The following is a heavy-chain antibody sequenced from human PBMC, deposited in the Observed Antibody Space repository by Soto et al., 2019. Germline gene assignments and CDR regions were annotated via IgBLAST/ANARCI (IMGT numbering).Heavy chain of an antibody. CDR1: GGSISSSSYY. Sequence: QLQLQESGPGLVKPSETLSLTCTVSGGSISSSSYYWGWIRQPPGKGLEWIGSIYYSGSTYYNPSLKRRVTISVDTSKNQFSLKLSSVTAADTAVYYCARQLDYDFWSGYPYWGQGTLVTVSS. V-gene: IGHV4-39*01. D-gene: IGHD3-3*01. J-gene: IGHJ4*02. CDR2: IYYSGST. CDR3: ARQLDYDFWSGYPY.